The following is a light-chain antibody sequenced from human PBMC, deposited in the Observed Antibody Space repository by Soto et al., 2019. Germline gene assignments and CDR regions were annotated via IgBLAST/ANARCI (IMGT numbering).Light chain of an antibody. V-gene: IGKV3-15*01. Sequence: EIVMTQSPATLSVSPGERVTLSCRASQSVRSNLAWYQQKPGQVPRVLIYGASTRAIGIPDRFSGSGSGTEFNFTISSLQSEDFAVYYCQHYNNLWGFGGGTKVEIK. J-gene: IGKJ4*01. CDR2: GAS. CDR1: QSVRSN. CDR3: QHYNNLWG.